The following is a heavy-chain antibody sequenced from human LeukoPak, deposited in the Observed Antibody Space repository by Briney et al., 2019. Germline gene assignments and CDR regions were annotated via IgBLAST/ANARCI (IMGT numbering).Heavy chain of an antibody. J-gene: IGHJ3*02. CDR2: ISSSGSTI. Sequence: PGGSLRLSCAASGFTFSSYEMIWVRQAPGKGLEWVSYISSSGSTIYYADSVRGRFTISRDNAKNSLYLQMNSLRAEDTAVYYCARSLEVTTVAFDIWGQGTMVTVSS. CDR1: GFTFSSYE. D-gene: IGHD4-17*01. CDR3: ARSLEVTTVAFDI. V-gene: IGHV3-48*03.